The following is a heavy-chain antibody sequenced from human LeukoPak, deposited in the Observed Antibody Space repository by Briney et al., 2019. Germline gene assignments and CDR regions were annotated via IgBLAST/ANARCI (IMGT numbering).Heavy chain of an antibody. CDR2: ISSSSSYI. J-gene: IGHJ4*02. CDR3: ARIPSGYDFDFEFDY. D-gene: IGHD5-12*01. CDR1: GFTFSSYS. Sequence: PGGSLRLSCAASGFTFSSYSMNWVRQAPGKGLELVSSISSSSSYIYYADSVKGRFTISRDNAKNSLYLQMNSLRAEDTAVYYCARIPSGYDFDFEFDYWGQGTLVTVSS. V-gene: IGHV3-21*01.